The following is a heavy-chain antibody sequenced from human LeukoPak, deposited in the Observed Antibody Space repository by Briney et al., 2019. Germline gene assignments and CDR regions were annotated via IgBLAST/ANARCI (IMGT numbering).Heavy chain of an antibody. D-gene: IGHD3-10*01. CDR3: ARGVSYPG. CDR2: IYSGGST. CDR1: AFTVRSNY. Sequence: AGGSLRLSCAASAFTVRSNYMSWVREAPGKGLEWVSVIYSGGSTYYADSVKGRFTISRDNSKNTLYLQMNSLRAEDTAVYYCARGVSYPGWGQGTLVTVSS. V-gene: IGHV3-66*01. J-gene: IGHJ4*02.